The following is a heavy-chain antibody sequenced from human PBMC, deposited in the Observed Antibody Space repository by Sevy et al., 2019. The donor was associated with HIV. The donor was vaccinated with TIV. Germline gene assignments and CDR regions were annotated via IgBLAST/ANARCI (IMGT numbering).Heavy chain of an antibody. Sequence: GGSLRLSCEASGFTFSSYCMSWVRQAPGKGREWVANIKEDGSLKYYVESVKGRFTISRDNAKNSDYLQMNSLRAEDAALYYCVRAIGAAGSYWGLGTLVTVSS. CDR3: VRAIGAAGSY. CDR1: GFTFSSYC. J-gene: IGHJ4*02. D-gene: IGHD6-13*01. V-gene: IGHV3-7*01. CDR2: IKEDGSLK.